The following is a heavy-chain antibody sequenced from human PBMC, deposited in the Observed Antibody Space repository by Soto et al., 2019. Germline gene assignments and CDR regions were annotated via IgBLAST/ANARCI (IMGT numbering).Heavy chain of an antibody. CDR2: IIPIFGTA. CDR3: ARVGDYYDSSGLSGPPSY. V-gene: IGHV1-69*13. CDR1: GGTFSSYA. D-gene: IGHD3-22*01. J-gene: IGHJ4*02. Sequence: SVKVSCKASGGTFSSYAISWVRQAPGQGLEWMGGIIPIFGTANYAQKFQGRVTITADESTSTAYMELSSLRSEDTAVYYCARVGDYYDSSGLSGPPSYWGQGTLVTVSS.